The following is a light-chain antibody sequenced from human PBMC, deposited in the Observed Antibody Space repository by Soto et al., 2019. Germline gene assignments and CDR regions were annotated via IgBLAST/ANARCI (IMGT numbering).Light chain of an antibody. CDR2: GAS. Sequence: EIVMTQSPATLSVSPGERATLSCRASQSVSTSLAWYQQKPGRAPRLLIYGASTRATGVPARFSGSGSGTEFTLTISSLQSEDFAVYYCQKYNDWPITFGQGTRLEIK. J-gene: IGKJ5*01. CDR1: QSVSTS. CDR3: QKYNDWPIT. V-gene: IGKV3-15*01.